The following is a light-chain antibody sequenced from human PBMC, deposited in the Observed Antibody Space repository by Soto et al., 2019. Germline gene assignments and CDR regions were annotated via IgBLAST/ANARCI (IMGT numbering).Light chain of an antibody. CDR1: SSDVGGYNY. V-gene: IGLV2-14*01. CDR3: SSYTSGSTLV. Sequence: QSALTQPASVSGSPGQSITISCTGTSSDVGGYNYVSWYQQHPGKAPKLMIYGVSYRPSGVSNRFSGSKSGNTASLTISGLQPEDEADYYCSSYTSGSTLVFGGGTKLTVL. J-gene: IGLJ2*01. CDR2: GVS.